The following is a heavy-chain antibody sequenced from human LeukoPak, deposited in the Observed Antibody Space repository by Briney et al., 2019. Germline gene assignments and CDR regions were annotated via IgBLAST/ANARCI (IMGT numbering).Heavy chain of an antibody. V-gene: IGHV3-9*03. CDR1: GFTFSSYA. J-gene: IGHJ3*02. Sequence: GGSLRLSCAASGFTFSSYAMSWVRQAPGKGLEWGSAISWNSGSIGYADSVKGRFTTSRDNAKNSLYLQMNSLRAEDMALYYCAKDMGGSYESRQAFDIWGQGTMVTVSS. CDR3: AKDMGGSYESRQAFDI. D-gene: IGHD1-26*01. CDR2: ISWNSGSI.